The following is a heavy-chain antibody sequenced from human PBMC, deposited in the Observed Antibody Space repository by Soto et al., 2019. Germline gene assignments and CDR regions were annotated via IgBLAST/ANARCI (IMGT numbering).Heavy chain of an antibody. CDR1: GGSISTTSYY. CDR2: IYYSGTT. J-gene: IGHJ4*02. Sequence: QVQLQESGPGLVKPSETLSLTCTVSGGSISTTSYYWGWLRQSPGTGLEWIGSIYYSGTTYYNPSLNRRVTISIEASNTQCSLILTSVAAADAAIYYCARCPFIGSRSRTSSYFDYGGRGILVTV. D-gene: IGHD3-10*01. CDR3: ARCPFIGSRSRTSSYFDY. V-gene: IGHV4-39*01.